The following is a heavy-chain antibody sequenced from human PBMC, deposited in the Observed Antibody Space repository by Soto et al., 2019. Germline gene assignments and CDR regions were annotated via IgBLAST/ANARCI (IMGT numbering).Heavy chain of an antibody. CDR3: ARVRAAAGINDAFDI. V-gene: IGHV4-31*03. J-gene: IGHJ3*02. Sequence: SETLSLTCTVSGGSISSGGYYWSWIRQHPGKGLEWIGYIYYSGSTYYNPSLKSRVTISVDTSKNQFSLKLSSVTAADTAVYYCARVRAAAGINDAFDIWGQGTMVTVSS. D-gene: IGHD6-13*01. CDR2: IYYSGST. CDR1: GGSISSGGYY.